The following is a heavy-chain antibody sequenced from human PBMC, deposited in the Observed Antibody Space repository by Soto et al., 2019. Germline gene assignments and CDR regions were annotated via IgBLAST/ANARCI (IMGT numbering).Heavy chain of an antibody. J-gene: IGHJ4*02. CDR2: INHSGST. V-gene: IGHV4-34*01. D-gene: IGHD5-12*01. Sequence: SETLSLTCAVYGGSFSGYYWSWIRQPPGKGLEWIGEINHSGSTNYNPSLKSRVTISVDTSKNQFSLKLSSVTAADTAVYYCARDSGPGWLQFVGFDYWGQGTLVTVSS. CDR1: GGSFSGYY. CDR3: ARDSGPGWLQFVGFDY.